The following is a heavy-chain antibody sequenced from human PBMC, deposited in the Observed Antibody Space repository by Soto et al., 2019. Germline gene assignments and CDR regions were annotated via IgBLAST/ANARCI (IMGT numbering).Heavy chain of an antibody. CDR3: ARGRHWFGP. V-gene: IGHV4-59*08. Sequence: LSLTCTVSGISITSSYWNWFRQSPGKGLEWIGQISDRGDINYNPPLESRVAISTDTSKDQVSLTLTAVNAADTAVYFCARGRHWFGPWGQGTLVTVSS. CDR2: ISDRGDI. CDR1: GISITSSY. J-gene: IGHJ5*02.